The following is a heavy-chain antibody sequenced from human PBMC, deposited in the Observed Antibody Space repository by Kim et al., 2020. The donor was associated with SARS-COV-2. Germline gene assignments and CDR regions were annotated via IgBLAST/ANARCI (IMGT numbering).Heavy chain of an antibody. J-gene: IGHJ6*02. D-gene: IGHD7-27*01. CDR3: ARDGPQYPTGEGDYYGMDV. Sequence: SETLSLTCTVSGGSISSSSYYWGWIRQPPGKGLEWIGSIYYSGSTYYNPSLKSRVTISVDTSKNQFSLKLSSVNAADTAVYYCARDGPQYPTGEGDYYGMDVWGQGTTVTVSS. CDR1: GGSISSSSYY. V-gene: IGHV4-39*07. CDR2: IYYSGST.